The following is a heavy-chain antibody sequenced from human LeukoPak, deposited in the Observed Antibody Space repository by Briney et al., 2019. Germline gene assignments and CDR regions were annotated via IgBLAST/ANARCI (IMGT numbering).Heavy chain of an antibody. CDR2: ISSSSSYI. V-gene: IGHV3-21*01. Sequence: PGGSLRLSCAASGFTFSSYSMNWVHQAPGKGLEWVSSISSSSSYIYYADSVKGRFTISRDNAKNSLYLQMNSLRAEDTAVYYCARVGGSGWKGDYWGQGTLVTVSS. D-gene: IGHD6-19*01. CDR3: ARVGGSGWKGDY. CDR1: GFTFSSYS. J-gene: IGHJ4*02.